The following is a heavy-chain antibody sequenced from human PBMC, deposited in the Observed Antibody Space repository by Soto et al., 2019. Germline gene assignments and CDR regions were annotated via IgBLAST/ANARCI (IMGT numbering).Heavy chain of an antibody. Sequence: EVQLVESGGGLVKPGGSLRLSCAASGFTFSSYSMNWVRQAPGKGLEWVSSISSSSSYIYYADSVKGRFTISRDNAKNSLYLQMNSLRAEDTAVYYCARDGDPYAYGDFEATDYWGQGTLVTVSS. V-gene: IGHV3-21*01. CDR1: GFTFSSYS. CDR2: ISSSSSYI. J-gene: IGHJ4*02. CDR3: ARDGDPYAYGDFEATDY. D-gene: IGHD4-17*01.